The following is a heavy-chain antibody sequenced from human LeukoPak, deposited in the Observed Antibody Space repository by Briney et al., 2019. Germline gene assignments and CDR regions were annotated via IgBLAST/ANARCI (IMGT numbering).Heavy chain of an antibody. CDR3: GRDLGGRSGY. Sequence: PGGSLRLSCAASGFTFSSYSMNWVRQAPGEGLEWVSYISSSSSTTYYAESVKGRFTISRDNAKNTLYLQMNSLRAEDTAVYYFGRDLGGRSGYWGQGTLVTVSS. CDR2: ISSSSSTT. V-gene: IGHV3-48*04. J-gene: IGHJ4*02. D-gene: IGHD1-26*01. CDR1: GFTFSSYS.